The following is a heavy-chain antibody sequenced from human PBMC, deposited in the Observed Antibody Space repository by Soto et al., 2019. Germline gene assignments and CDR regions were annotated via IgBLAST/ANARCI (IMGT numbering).Heavy chain of an antibody. D-gene: IGHD1-20*01. J-gene: IGHJ4*02. CDR3: VHHYNWNFGDY. CDR1: GFSLSTSGVG. Sequence: QITLKESGPTLVKPTQTLTLTCTFSGFSLSTSGVGVGWIRQPPGKALEWLALIYWDDDKHYSPSLKSRLTLTKDTSKNQVVLTMTNMDPVDTATYCCVHHYNWNFGDYWGQGTLVTVSS. V-gene: IGHV2-5*02. CDR2: IYWDDDK.